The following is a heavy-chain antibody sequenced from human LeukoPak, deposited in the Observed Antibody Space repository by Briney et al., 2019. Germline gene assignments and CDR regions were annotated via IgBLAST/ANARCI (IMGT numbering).Heavy chain of an antibody. J-gene: IGHJ4*02. D-gene: IGHD1-14*01. CDR3: ARLPARIRPFDY. V-gene: IGHV5-51*01. Sequence: GESLKISSKASGYSFTSSWIGWVRQMPGEGLEWMGIIYPGGSDPRYSPSLQGEVTISVDKSISTAYLQWRSLKASDTAMYYCARLPARIRPFDYWGQGWLLTVSS. CDR1: GYSFTSSW. CDR2: IYPGGSDP.